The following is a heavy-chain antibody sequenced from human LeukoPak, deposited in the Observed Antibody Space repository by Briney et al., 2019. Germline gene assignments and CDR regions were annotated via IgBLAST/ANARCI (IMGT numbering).Heavy chain of an antibody. CDR3: ARFIAAPYYFDY. CDR2: ISSSRSYI. Sequence: TGGSLRLSCAASGFTFSSYSMNWVRQAPGKGLEWVSFISSSRSYIYYADSVKGRFTISRDNAKNSLYLQMNSLRAEDTAVYYCARFIAAPYYFDYWGRGTLVTVSS. CDR1: GFTFSSYS. V-gene: IGHV3-21*01. D-gene: IGHD6-13*01. J-gene: IGHJ4*02.